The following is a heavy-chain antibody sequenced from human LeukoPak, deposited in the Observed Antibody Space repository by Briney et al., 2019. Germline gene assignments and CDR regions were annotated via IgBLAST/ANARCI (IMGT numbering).Heavy chain of an antibody. Sequence: PGGALRLSCAASGFTFSSYWMSWVRQAPGEGLEWVANIKQDGSEKYYVDSVKGRFTISRDNAKNSLYLQMNSLRAEDTAVYYCARGRVGTQWYYCYYMDVWGKGTTVTISS. CDR3: ARGRVGTQWYYCYYMDV. CDR1: GFTFSSYW. D-gene: IGHD2-21*02. V-gene: IGHV3-7*04. CDR2: IKQDGSEK. J-gene: IGHJ6*03.